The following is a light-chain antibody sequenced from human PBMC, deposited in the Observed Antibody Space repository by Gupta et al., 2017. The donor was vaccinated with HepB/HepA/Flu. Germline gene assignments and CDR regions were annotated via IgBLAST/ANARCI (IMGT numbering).Light chain of an antibody. J-gene: IGKJ5*01. Sequence: EIVLTQSQATLSFSPGERATLSCRASQSVSSYLACYQQKPGQANKLLIYDASNRATGIPARFSGSGSGTDFTLTISSLEPEDFAVYYCQQRSNWPSFGQGTRLEIK. CDR1: QSVSSY. CDR3: QQRSNWPS. V-gene: IGKV3-11*01. CDR2: DAS.